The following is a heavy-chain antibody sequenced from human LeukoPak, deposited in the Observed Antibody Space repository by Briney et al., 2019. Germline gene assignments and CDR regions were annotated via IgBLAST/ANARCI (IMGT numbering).Heavy chain of an antibody. D-gene: IGHD6-19*01. Sequence: PGGSLRLSCAASGFTFSNYWMSWVRQAPGEGLEWVANINQDGSETYYVDSVRGRFTISRDNAKNSLYLQMSSLTVEDTAVYYCAREWVVLGPRGLDHWGQGTLVTVSS. V-gene: IGHV3-7*01. J-gene: IGHJ4*02. CDR1: GFTFSNYW. CDR2: INQDGSET. CDR3: AREWVVLGPRGLDH.